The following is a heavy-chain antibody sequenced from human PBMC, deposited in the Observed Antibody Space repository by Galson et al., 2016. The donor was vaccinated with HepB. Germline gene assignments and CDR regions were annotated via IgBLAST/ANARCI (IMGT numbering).Heavy chain of an antibody. Sequence: TLSLTCTVSGGSISSGDYYWSWIRQPPGKGLEWIGYIYYSGSTYYNPSLKSRVTMSVDTSKNQFSLRLSSVTAADTAVYYRARGYYDFWSGSRSLDCWGQGTLVTVSS. CDR1: GGSISSGDYY. CDR2: IYYSGST. V-gene: IGHV4-30-4*01. D-gene: IGHD3-3*01. CDR3: ARGYYDFWSGSRSLDC. J-gene: IGHJ4*02.